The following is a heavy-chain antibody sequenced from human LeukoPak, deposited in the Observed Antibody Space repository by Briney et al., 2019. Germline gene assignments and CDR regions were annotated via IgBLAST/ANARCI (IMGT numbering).Heavy chain of an antibody. D-gene: IGHD2-2*02. J-gene: IGHJ6*02. CDR1: GFIFSSYS. Sequence: GGSLRLSCAASGFIFSSYSMNWVRQAPGKGLEWVSSISSSSSYIYYADSVKGRFTISRDNAKNSLYLQMNSLRAEDTAVYYCASSGARYCSSTSCYTAKVRNYYYYYGMDVWGQGTTVTVSS. CDR2: ISSSSSYI. V-gene: IGHV3-21*01. CDR3: ASSGARYCSSTSCYTAKVRNYYYYYGMDV.